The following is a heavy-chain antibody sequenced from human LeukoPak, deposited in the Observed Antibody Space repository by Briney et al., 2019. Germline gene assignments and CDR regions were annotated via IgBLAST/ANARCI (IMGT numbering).Heavy chain of an antibody. CDR2: INPNSGGT. D-gene: IGHD3-3*01. CDR1: GYTFTGYY. J-gene: IGHJ3*02. CDR3: ARDRDVLRFLEWLYYDAFDI. V-gene: IGHV1-2*02. Sequence: ASVKVSCKASGYTFTGYYMHWVRQAPGQGLEWMGWINPNSGGTNYAQKFQGRGTMTRDTSISTAYMELSRLRSDDTAVYYCARDRDVLRFLEWLYYDAFDIWGQGTMVTVSS.